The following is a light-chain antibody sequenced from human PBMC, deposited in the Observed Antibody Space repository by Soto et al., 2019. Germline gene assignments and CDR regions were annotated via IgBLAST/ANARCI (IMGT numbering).Light chain of an antibody. Sequence: QPVLTQPPSVSEAPGQRVTISCTGSSSNIGAGYAIHWYQQLPGTAPKLLIYGISNRPSGVPDRFSGSKSGSSASLAITGLQAEDEADYYCQSYDSSLSGYVVFGGGTKLTVL. CDR2: GIS. CDR1: SSNIGAGYA. V-gene: IGLV1-40*01. CDR3: QSYDSSLSGYVV. J-gene: IGLJ2*01.